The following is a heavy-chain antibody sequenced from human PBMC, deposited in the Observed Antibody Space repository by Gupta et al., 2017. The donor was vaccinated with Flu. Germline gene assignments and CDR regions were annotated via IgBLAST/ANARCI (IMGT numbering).Heavy chain of an antibody. CDR3: ARMNSNYYDSSGYYSHYFDY. CDR2: IYYSGST. V-gene: IGHV4-31*03. Sequence: QVQLQESGPGLVKPSQTLSLTCTVSGGSISSGGYYWSWIRQHPGKGLEWIGYIYYSGSTYYNPSLKSRVTISVDTSKNQFSLKLSSVTAADTAVYYCARMNSNYYDSSGYYSHYFDYWGQGTLVTVSS. CDR1: GGSISSGGYY. D-gene: IGHD3-22*01. J-gene: IGHJ4*02.